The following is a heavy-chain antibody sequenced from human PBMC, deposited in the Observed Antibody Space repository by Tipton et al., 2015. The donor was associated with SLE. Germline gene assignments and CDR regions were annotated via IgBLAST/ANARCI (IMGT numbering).Heavy chain of an antibody. J-gene: IGHJ4*02. Sequence: LRLSCAASGFTFSSYAMHWVRQPPGKGLEWIGEIYHSGSTFYNPSLKSRVTISVDTSKNQFSLKLSSVTAADAAVYYCARGDGYNFDYWGQGTLVTVSS. CDR3: ARGDGYNFDY. CDR2: IYHSGST. CDR1: GFTFSSYA. V-gene: IGHV4-34*01. D-gene: IGHD5-24*01.